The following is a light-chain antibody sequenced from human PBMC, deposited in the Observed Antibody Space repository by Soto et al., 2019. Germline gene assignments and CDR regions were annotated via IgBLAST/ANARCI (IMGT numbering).Light chain of an antibody. CDR3: QQYDNLPLT. Sequence: DIQMTQSPSSLSASVGDRVTIPFQASQDISNYLKWYQQKPGKDPKLLIYDASNLETGVPSRFSGSGSGTDFTFTISSLQPEDIATYYCQQYDNLPLTFGQGTRLEIK. CDR2: DAS. CDR1: QDISNY. J-gene: IGKJ5*01. V-gene: IGKV1-33*01.